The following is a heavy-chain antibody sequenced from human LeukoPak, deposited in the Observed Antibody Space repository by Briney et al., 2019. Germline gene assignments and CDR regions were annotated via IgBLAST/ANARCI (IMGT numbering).Heavy chain of an antibody. V-gene: IGHV4-34*01. J-gene: IGHJ3*02. D-gene: IGHD4-17*01. CDR3: ARVNYGDDEPLDVFDI. CDR1: GGSFSGYY. Sequence: SETLSLTCAVYGGSFSGYYWSWIRQPPGKGLEWIGEINHSGSTNYKPSLESRVTISVDTSKNQLSLKLSSVTAADTAVYYCARVNYGDDEPLDVFDIWGQGTMVTVSS. CDR2: INHSGST.